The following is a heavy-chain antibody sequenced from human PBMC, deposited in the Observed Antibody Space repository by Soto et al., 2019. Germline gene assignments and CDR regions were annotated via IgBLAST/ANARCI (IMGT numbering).Heavy chain of an antibody. V-gene: IGHV3-48*03. CDR1: GFTFSSYE. D-gene: IGHD3-9*01. CDR3: ARGRVYDILTGYYPYYYYGMDV. J-gene: IGHJ6*02. CDR2: ISSSGSTI. Sequence: GGSLRLSCAASGFTFSSYEMNWVRQAPGKGLEWVSYISSSGSTIYYADSVKGRFTISRDNAKNSLYLQMNSLRAEDTAVYYCARGRVYDILTGYYPYYYYGMDVWGQGTTVTVPS.